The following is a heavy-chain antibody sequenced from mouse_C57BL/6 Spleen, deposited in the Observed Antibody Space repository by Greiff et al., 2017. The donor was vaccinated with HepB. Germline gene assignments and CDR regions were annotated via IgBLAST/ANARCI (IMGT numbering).Heavy chain of an antibody. J-gene: IGHJ2*01. CDR1: GYTFTSYW. Sequence: QVQLQQPGTELVKPGASVKLSCKASGYTFTSYWMHWVKQRPGQGLEWIGNINPSNGGTNYNEKLKSKATLTVDKSSSTAYMQISSLTSEDSAVYYCARGDYYGSSDYFDYWGQGTTLTVSS. CDR3: ARGDYYGSSDYFDY. CDR2: INPSNGGT. D-gene: IGHD1-1*01. V-gene: IGHV1-53*01.